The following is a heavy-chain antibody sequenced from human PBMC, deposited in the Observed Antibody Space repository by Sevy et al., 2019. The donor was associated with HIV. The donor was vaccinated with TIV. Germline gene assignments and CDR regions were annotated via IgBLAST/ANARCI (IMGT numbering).Heavy chain of an antibody. CDR1: GFTFSNAW. V-gene: IGHV3-15*01. CDR2: IKSKTDGGTT. Sequence: GGSLRLSCAASGFTFSNAWMSWVRQAPGKGLEWVGHIKSKTDGGTTDYAAPVKGRFTISRDDSKNTLYLQMNSLKTEDTAVYYCTTGITYSSGWYASRIWGQGTLVTVSS. CDR3: TTGITYSSGWYASRI. D-gene: IGHD6-19*01. J-gene: IGHJ4*02.